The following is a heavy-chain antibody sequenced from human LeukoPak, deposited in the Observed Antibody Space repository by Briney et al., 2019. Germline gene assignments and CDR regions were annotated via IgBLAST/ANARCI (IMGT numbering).Heavy chain of an antibody. CDR3: AREMLNGSGYFDY. V-gene: IGHV4-39*07. CDR1: GGSISNTSYY. CDR2: IYYSGTT. D-gene: IGHD3-3*01. Sequence: SETLSLTCTVSGGSISNTSYYWGWIRQPPGKGLEWIGSIYYSGTTYYNPSLKSRVTISVDTSKNQFSLKLSSVTAADTAFYYCAREMLNGSGYFDYWGQGTLVTVSS. J-gene: IGHJ4*02.